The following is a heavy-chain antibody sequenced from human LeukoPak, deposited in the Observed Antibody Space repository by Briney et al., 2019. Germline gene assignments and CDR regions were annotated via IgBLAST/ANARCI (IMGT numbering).Heavy chain of an antibody. J-gene: IGHJ4*02. Sequence: GGSLRLSCVASGFTFSTYWMHWVRQAPGKGLVWVSRINSDGTSTSYADSVKGRFTIPRDNAKNTLFLHVNSLRAEDTALYYYAREYGDYDFDYWGPGTLVTVSS. CDR1: GFTFSTYW. CDR2: INSDGTST. V-gene: IGHV3-74*01. D-gene: IGHD4-17*01. CDR3: AREYGDYDFDY.